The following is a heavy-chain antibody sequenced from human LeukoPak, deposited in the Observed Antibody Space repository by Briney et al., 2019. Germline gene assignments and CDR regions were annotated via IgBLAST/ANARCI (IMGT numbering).Heavy chain of an antibody. CDR1: GGSISSYY. CDR3: ARSLPMVVVVPAVMDV. Sequence: PSETLSLTCAVSGGSISSYYWSWIRPPPGQGLEWIGYIYYSGGTNYYPSPKSRVTISVDTSKNQFSLTLSSVSAADTAVYYCARSLPMVVVVPAVMDVWGKGTTVTVSS. CDR2: IYYSGGT. J-gene: IGHJ6*03. D-gene: IGHD2-2*01. V-gene: IGHV4-59*01.